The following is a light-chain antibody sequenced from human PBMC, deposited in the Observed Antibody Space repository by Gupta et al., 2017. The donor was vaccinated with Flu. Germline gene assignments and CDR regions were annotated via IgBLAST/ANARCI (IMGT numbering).Light chain of an antibody. CDR3: GAWDNSLNSFV. Sequence: QSVLTQPPSPSVPPGQRVTISCSRPTFNIGNNYVYWFQQLPGAAPRLLIYRVNERHSGVPDRFSASKSATSGSLAISGLRSEDEGDYFCGAWDNSLNSFVFGTGTTVTVL. CDR2: RVN. V-gene: IGLV1-47*01. J-gene: IGLJ1*01. CDR1: TFNIGNNY.